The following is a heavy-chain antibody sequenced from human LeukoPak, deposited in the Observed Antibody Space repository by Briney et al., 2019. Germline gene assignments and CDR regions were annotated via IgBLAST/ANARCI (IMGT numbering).Heavy chain of an antibody. Sequence: GVSLTLSCAACGYTFSNYAKNWVRKAPGKALEWVSTISGSGSNTYYANSVKGRFTISRDNSKNTLDLQMNSLRAEDTAVYYCAKDLLGSYRPVDHWGQGTLVTVSS. J-gene: IGHJ4*02. CDR1: GYTFSNYA. CDR3: AKDLLGSYRPVDH. D-gene: IGHD3-10*01. CDR2: ISGSGSNT. V-gene: IGHV3-23*01.